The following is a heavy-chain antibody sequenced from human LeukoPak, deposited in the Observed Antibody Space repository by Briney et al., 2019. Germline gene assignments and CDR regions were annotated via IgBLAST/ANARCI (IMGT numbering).Heavy chain of an antibody. Sequence: GGSLRLSCAASGFTSSSYAMSWVRQAPGKGLEWVSAISGSGGSTYYADSVKGRFTISRDNSKNTLYLQMNSLRAEDTAVYYCASYCSSTSCYDAFDIWGQGTMVTVSS. CDR3: ASYCSSTSCYDAFDI. CDR2: ISGSGGST. D-gene: IGHD2-2*01. CDR1: GFTSSSYA. V-gene: IGHV3-23*01. J-gene: IGHJ3*02.